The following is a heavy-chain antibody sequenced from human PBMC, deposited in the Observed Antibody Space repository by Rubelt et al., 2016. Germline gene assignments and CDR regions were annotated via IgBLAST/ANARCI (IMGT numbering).Heavy chain of an antibody. D-gene: IGHD3-22*01. Sequence: QVQLVQSGAEVKKPGASVKVSCKASGYTFTSYGISWVRQAPGQGLEWMGWISGYNGNTNYAEKLPGRIIMATGTSADTASMELRSLTADDTAVYYCARDVAYYDSSGHYGDYWGQGTLVTVSS. CDR3: ARDVAYYDSSGHYGDY. V-gene: IGHV1-18*01. CDR1: GYTFTSYG. J-gene: IGHJ4*02. CDR2: ISGYNGNT.